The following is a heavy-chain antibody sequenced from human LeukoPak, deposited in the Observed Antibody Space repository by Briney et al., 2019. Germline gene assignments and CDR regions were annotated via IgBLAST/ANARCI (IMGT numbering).Heavy chain of an antibody. CDR3: AKDPRRGSGSYFNAEYFQH. J-gene: IGHJ1*01. CDR1: GFIFSSYS. V-gene: IGHV3-23*01. CDR2: INGSGGST. D-gene: IGHD1-26*01. Sequence: GGSLRLSCAASGFIFSSYSMSSVRQAPGKGLEWVSAINGSGGSTYYADSVKGRFTISRDNSKNTLYLQMNSLRAEDTAIYYCAKDPRRGSGSYFNAEYFQHWGQGTLVTVSS.